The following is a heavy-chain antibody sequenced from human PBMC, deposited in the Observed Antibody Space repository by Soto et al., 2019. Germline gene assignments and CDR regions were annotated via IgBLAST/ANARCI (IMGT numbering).Heavy chain of an antibody. V-gene: IGHV1-3*01. CDR1: GYTFTSYA. CDR3: ARGASMVRGVILDAFDI. Sequence: ASVKVTCKASGYTFTSYAMHWVRQAPGQRLEWMGWINAGNGNTKYSQKFQGRVTITRDTSASTAYMELSSLRSEDTAVYYCARGASMVRGVILDAFDIWGQGTMVTVSS. J-gene: IGHJ3*02. CDR2: INAGNGNT. D-gene: IGHD3-10*01.